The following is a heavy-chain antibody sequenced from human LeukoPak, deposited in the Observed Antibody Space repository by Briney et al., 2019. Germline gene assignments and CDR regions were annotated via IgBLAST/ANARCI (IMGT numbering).Heavy chain of an antibody. CDR3: AKGKSGAPVVTAFAY. CDR2: ISAGGGDT. J-gene: IGHJ4*02. D-gene: IGHD4-23*01. V-gene: IGHV3-23*01. CDR1: GFTFISYA. Sequence: QPGGSLRLSCGASGFTFISYAMSWVRQAPGKGLEWVSTISAGGGDTYYADSVKGRFTISRDNSKSTLYLQMDSLRAEDAAVYYCAKGKSGAPVVTAFAYWGQGTLATVSS.